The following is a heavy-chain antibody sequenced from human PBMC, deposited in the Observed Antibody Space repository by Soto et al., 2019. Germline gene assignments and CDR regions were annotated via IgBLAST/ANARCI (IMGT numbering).Heavy chain of an antibody. CDR1: GFTFSDYY. J-gene: IGHJ6*02. CDR3: ARATNYDFWSGYYYYGIDV. Sequence: GGSLRLSCAASGFTFSDYYMSWIRQAPGKGLEWVSYISSSGSTIYYADSVKGRFTISRDNANNSLYLQMNSLRAEDTAVYYCARATNYDFWSGYYYYGIDVWGQGTTVTVSS. CDR2: ISSSGSTI. D-gene: IGHD3-3*01. V-gene: IGHV3-11*01.